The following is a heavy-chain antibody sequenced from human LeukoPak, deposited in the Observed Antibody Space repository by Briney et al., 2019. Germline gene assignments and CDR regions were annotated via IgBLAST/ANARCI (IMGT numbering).Heavy chain of an antibody. CDR1: GFTFSSYG. J-gene: IGHJ4*02. Sequence: GGSLRLSCAASGFTFSSYGMHWVRQAPGKGLEWVAVISYDGSNKYYADSVKGRFTISRDSSKNTLYLQMNSLRAEDTAVYYCAKDSGYDLADYWGQGTLVTVSS. CDR2: ISYDGSNK. D-gene: IGHD5-12*01. CDR3: AKDSGYDLADY. V-gene: IGHV3-30*18.